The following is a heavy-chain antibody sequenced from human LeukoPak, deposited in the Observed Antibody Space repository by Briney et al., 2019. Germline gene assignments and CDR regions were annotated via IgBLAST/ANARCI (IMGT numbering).Heavy chain of an antibody. CDR3: ARGPHYYDKSVAFDI. Sequence: PGGSLRLSCAASGFPFSSYWMHWVRQAPGKGLVWVSRINSDGSSTSYADSVKGRFTISRDNAKNTLYLQMNSLRAEDTAVYYCARGPHYYDKSVAFDIWGQGTMVTVSS. V-gene: IGHV3-74*01. D-gene: IGHD3-22*01. CDR2: INSDGSST. CDR1: GFPFSSYW. J-gene: IGHJ3*02.